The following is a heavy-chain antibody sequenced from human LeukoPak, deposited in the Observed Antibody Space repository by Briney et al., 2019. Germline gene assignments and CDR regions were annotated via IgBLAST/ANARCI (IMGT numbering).Heavy chain of an antibody. D-gene: IGHD2-2*01. CDR2: INPNSGDT. CDR1: GYTFTGYH. Sequence: ASEKVSCKASGYTFTGYHMHWVRQAPGQGLGWMGRINPNSGDTNYAQKFQGRVTMTRDTSISTAYMELSRLRSDDTTVYYCARDYCSSTSCLFDYWGQGTLVTVSS. V-gene: IGHV1-2*06. CDR3: ARDYCSSTSCLFDY. J-gene: IGHJ4*02.